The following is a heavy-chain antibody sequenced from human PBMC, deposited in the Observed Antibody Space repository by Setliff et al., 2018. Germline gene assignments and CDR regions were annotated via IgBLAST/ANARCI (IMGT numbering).Heavy chain of an antibody. J-gene: IGHJ4*02. V-gene: IGHV4-34*01. D-gene: IGHD6-6*01. CDR1: GASFSDYY. CDR3: ARDPSSVAARPGY. Sequence: PSETLSLTCTVYGASFSDYYWGWIRQPPGKGLEWIAEINHSGSTNYNPSLKSRVTISVDTSKNQFSLKLSSVTAADTAVYYCARDPSSVAARPGYWGQGTLVTVSS. CDR2: INHSGST.